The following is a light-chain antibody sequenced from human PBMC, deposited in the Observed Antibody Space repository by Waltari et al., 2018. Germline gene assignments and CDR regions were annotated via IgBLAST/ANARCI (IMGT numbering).Light chain of an antibody. V-gene: IGKV1-NL1*01. CDR3: QQYYGVILT. CDR2: GTS. Sequence: DIQMTQSPSSLSASVGDTVTITCRASHGISNSLAWYQQHPGQAPKLLLFGTSRLQSGVPSRFSGRGSGTDYSLTISSLQPEEFGTYYCQQYYGVILTFGGGTKVEI. J-gene: IGKJ4*01. CDR1: HGISNS.